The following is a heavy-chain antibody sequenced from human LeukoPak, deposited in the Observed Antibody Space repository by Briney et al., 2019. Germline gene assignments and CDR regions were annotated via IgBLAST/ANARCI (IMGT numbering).Heavy chain of an antibody. Sequence: ASVKVSCKASGYTFTGYYMHWVRQAPGQGHEWMGWINPNSGGTNYAQKFQGRVTMTRDTSISTAYMELSRLRSDDTAVYYCASALYCSGGSCYDYWGQGTLVTVSS. V-gene: IGHV1-2*02. CDR1: GYTFTGYY. D-gene: IGHD2-15*01. J-gene: IGHJ4*02. CDR3: ASALYCSGGSCYDY. CDR2: INPNSGGT.